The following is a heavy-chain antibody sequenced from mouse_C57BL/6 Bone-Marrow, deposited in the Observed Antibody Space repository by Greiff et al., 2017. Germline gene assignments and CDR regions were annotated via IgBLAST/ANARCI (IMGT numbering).Heavy chain of an antibody. CDR1: GYTFTGYW. D-gene: IGHD1-1*01. V-gene: IGHV1-9*01. CDR3: ARITTVVAPVAY. CDR2: ILPGSGST. Sequence: VQLVESGAELMKPGASVKLSCKATGYTFTGYWIEWVKQRPGPGLEWIGEILPGSGSTTYNEKFKGKATFPADTSSNTAYMQLSSLTTEDSAIYYCARITTVVAPVAYWGQGTLVTVSA. J-gene: IGHJ3*01.